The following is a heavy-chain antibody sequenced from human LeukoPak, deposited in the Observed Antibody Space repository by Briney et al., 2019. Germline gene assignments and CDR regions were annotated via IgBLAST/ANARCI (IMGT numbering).Heavy chain of an antibody. J-gene: IGHJ5*02. D-gene: IGHD3-16*01. CDR2: SYHSGST. V-gene: IGHV4-4*02. Sequence: PSETLSLTCAVSGGSISSSNWWSWVRQPPGKGLEWIGESYHSGSTNYNPSLKSRVIISVDKSKNQFSLKLSSVTAADTAVYFCARGDYYDGGGRNWFDPWGQGTLVTVSS. CDR3: ARGDYYDGGGRNWFDP. CDR1: GGSISSSNW.